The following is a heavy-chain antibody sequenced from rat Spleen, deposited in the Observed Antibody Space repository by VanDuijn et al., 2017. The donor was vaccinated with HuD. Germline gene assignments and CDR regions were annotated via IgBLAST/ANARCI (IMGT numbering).Heavy chain of an antibody. D-gene: IGHD5-1*01. Sequence: EAQLVESGGGLVQPGRSLKLSCAASGFTFRDYNMAWVRQAPKKGLEWVASISSGGGNTYYRDSVKGRFSISRDNAKNTQYLQMDSLRSEDTATYYCASLSGSRDYFDYWGQGVMVTVSS. CDR1: GFTFRDYN. J-gene: IGHJ2*01. CDR3: ASLSGSRDYFDY. V-gene: IGHV5S13*01. CDR2: ISSGGGNT.